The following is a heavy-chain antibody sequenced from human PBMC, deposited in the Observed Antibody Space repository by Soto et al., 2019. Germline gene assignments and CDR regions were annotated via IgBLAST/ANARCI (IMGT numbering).Heavy chain of an antibody. CDR1: GFTFSSYA. V-gene: IGHV3-64D*06. Sequence: PVGSLRLSCSASGFTFSSYAMHWVRQAPGKGLEYVSSISTNGGSTHYADSVKGRFTISRDNSKNTQYLQMSSLRADDTAVYYCVKGEYYYDSSGYYPFDYWGQGTLVTVS. D-gene: IGHD3-22*01. J-gene: IGHJ4*02. CDR3: VKGEYYYDSSGYYPFDY. CDR2: ISTNGGST.